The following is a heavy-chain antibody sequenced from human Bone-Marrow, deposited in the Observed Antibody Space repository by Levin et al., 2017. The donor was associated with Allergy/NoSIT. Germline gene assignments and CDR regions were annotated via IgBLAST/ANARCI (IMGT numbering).Heavy chain of an antibody. V-gene: IGHV3-9*01. CDR3: AKDPSITVMDIILDYFDY. J-gene: IGHJ4*02. CDR2: ISWNSGNI. D-gene: IGHD5-12*01. Sequence: GGSLRLSCAASGFTFDDHGMHWVRQAPGKGLEWVSGISWNSGNIGYADSVKGRFTISRDNAKNSLYLQMNSLRPEDTALYFCAKDPSITVMDIILDYFDYWGQGTLVTVSS. CDR1: GFTFDDHG.